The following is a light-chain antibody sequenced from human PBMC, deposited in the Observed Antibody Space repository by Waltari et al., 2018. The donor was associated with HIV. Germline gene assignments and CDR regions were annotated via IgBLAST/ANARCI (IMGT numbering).Light chain of an antibody. V-gene: IGLV1-44*01. CDR1: GFNFGSNA. CDR3: ATWDDTLQGRV. J-gene: IGLJ2*01. Sequence: QSVLTQPPSASGTPGQRVTIPCSGSGFNFGSNAVNWYQQLPGTAPKLLIYSHNQRPSGVPDRFSGSKSGTSASLAISGLQSEDEATYYCATWDDTLQGRVFGGGTKLTVL. CDR2: SHN.